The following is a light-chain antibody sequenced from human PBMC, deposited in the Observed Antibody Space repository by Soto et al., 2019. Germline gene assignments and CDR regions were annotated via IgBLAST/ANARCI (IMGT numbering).Light chain of an antibody. J-gene: IGKJ3*01. CDR2: RAS. CDR3: QLLYSYSGT. V-gene: IGKV1-5*03. CDR1: QSINSW. Sequence: DIPMTQSPSTLSASVGDRVTITCRARQSINSWLAWYQQKPGKAPRMLVYRASSLECGVPSRFLGSGSGPELTLTISSLQPDEFATYYCQLLYSYSGTFGPGTKVDIK.